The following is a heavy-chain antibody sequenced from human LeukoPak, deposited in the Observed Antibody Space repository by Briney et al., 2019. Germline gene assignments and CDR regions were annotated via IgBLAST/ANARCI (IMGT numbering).Heavy chain of an antibody. CDR1: GFTFSKAW. D-gene: IGHD5-18*01. CDR3: TTDYTAMVKGDY. Sequence: PGGSLRLSCAASGFTFSKAWMSWVRQAPGKGLEWVGRIKSKTDGGTTDYAAPVKGRYTISRDDSKNTLYLQMNSLKTEDTAVYYCTTDYTAMVKGDYWGQGTLVTVSS. CDR2: IKSKTDGGTT. J-gene: IGHJ4*02. V-gene: IGHV3-15*01.